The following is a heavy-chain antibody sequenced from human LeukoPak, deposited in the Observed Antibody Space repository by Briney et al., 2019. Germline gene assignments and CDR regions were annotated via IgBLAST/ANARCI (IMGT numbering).Heavy chain of an antibody. J-gene: IGHJ4*02. D-gene: IGHD3-9*01. Sequence: GESLKISCTGSGYSFTKYLMGWVRQMPVTGLEVMGIIDPGDSDTRYSPSFQGQVPNSADKSISTAYLQWSSLKASDTAMYYCARRHVDWLFAIDYWGQGTLVTVSS. CDR3: ARRHVDWLFAIDY. CDR2: IDPGDSDT. V-gene: IGHV5-51*01. CDR1: GYSFTKYL.